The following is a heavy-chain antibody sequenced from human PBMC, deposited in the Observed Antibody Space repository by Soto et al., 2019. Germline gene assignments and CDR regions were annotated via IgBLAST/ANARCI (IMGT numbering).Heavy chain of an antibody. V-gene: IGHV1-18*01. Sequence: QVQLVQSGAEVKKPGASVKVSCKASGYTFTSYGIIWVRQAPGQGLEWMGWISAYNGNTNYAQKLQGRVTMTTDTPTSTDYMERRSLRSDDTAVYYCARADGYYDFWSGYYWFDPLGQGTLVTVSS. J-gene: IGHJ5*02. CDR2: ISAYNGNT. D-gene: IGHD3-3*01. CDR1: GYTFTSYG. CDR3: ARADGYYDFWSGYYWFDP.